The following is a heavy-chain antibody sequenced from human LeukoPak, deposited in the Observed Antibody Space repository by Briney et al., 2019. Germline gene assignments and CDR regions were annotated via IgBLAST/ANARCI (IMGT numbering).Heavy chain of an antibody. J-gene: IGHJ4*02. D-gene: IGHD6-13*01. CDR2: CSSSSSYI. CDR3: ATGSSWYFEY. V-gene: IGHV3-21*01. Sequence: GGSLRLPCAASGYTFSNYNMNWVRQAPGKGLEWVSSCSSSSSYIYYADSVKGRFTISRDNAKNSLYLQMNSLRAEDTAVYYCATGSSWYFEYWGQGTLVTVSS. CDR1: GYTFSNYN.